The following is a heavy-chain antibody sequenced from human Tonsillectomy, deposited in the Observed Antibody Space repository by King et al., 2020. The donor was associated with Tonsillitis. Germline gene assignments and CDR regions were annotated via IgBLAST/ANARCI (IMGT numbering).Heavy chain of an antibody. CDR1: GFVFSDYE. D-gene: IGHD2-2*01. CDR3: ARDFPTSYPSASFDS. CDR2: ISFSGGTT. J-gene: IGHJ4*02. Sequence: VQLVESGGGLVQPGGSLRLSCAASGFVFSDYEMNWVRQAPGEGLEWVSYISFSGGTTFYADSVKGRFILSRDNAKNSLYLQMDSLRGEDTAVYYCARDFPTSYPSASFDSWGQGTVVTVSS. V-gene: IGHV3-48*03.